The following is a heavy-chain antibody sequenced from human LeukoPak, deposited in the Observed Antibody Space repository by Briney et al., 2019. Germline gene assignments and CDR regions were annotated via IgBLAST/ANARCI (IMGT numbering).Heavy chain of an antibody. J-gene: IGHJ4*02. V-gene: IGHV3-74*01. Sequence: HPGGSLRLSCAASGFTLSSYWMHWVRRAPGKGLVWVSCINSDGSSTSYADSVKGRFTISRDNAKNTLYPQMNSLRAEDTAVYYCTRGRRGNYFDYWGQGTLVTVSS. CDR1: GFTLSSYW. D-gene: IGHD3-16*01. CDR3: TRGRRGNYFDY. CDR2: INSDGSST.